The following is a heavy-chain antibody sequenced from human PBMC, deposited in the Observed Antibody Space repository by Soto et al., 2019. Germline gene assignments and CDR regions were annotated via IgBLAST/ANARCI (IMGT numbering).Heavy chain of an antibody. Sequence: EVQLVESGGGLVKPGGSLRLSCAASGSTFSNAWMNWVRQAPGKGLEWVGRIKSKTDGGTTDYAAPVKDRFAISRDDSKNTLYLQMNSLKTEDTAVYYCTTGTMIIVVRGNTAALDIWGQGTMVTVSS. V-gene: IGHV3-15*07. CDR1: GSTFSNAW. CDR3: TTGTMIIVVRGNTAALDI. J-gene: IGHJ3*02. CDR2: IKSKTDGGTT. D-gene: IGHD3-22*01.